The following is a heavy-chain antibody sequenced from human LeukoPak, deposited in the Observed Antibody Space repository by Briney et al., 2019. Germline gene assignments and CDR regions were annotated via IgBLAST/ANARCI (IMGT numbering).Heavy chain of an antibody. J-gene: IGHJ4*02. CDR2: ISYDGSNK. V-gene: IGHV3-30-3*01. Sequence: GRSLRLSCAASGFTFSSYAMHWVRQAPGKGLEWVAVISYDGSNKYYADSVKGRFTISRDNSKNTLYLQMNSLRAEDTAVYYCARDSEWLFDYWGQGTLVTVSS. CDR3: ARDSEWLFDY. CDR1: GFTFSSYA. D-gene: IGHD3-3*01.